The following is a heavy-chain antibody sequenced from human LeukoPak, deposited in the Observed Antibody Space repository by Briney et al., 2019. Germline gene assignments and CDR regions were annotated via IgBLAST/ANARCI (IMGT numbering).Heavy chain of an antibody. V-gene: IGHV4-59*08. CDR2: IYYSGST. CDR3: ARSHNYDILTGYYTFDY. Sequence: SETLSLTCTVSGGSISSYYWGWIRQPPGKGLEWIGYIYYSGSTNYNPSLKSRVTISVDTSKNQFSLKLSSVTAADTAVYYCARSHNYDILTGYYTFDYWGQGTLVTVSS. D-gene: IGHD3-9*01. CDR1: GGSISSYY. J-gene: IGHJ4*02.